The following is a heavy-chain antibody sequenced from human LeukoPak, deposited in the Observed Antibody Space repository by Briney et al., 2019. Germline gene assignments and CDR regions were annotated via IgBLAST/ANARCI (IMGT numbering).Heavy chain of an antibody. J-gene: IGHJ6*03. V-gene: IGHV4-39*07. D-gene: IGHD2-15*01. CDR3: ARTIVVVVAAQKKKNYYYYMDV. CDR1: GGSISSSSYY. CDR2: INHSGST. Sequence: PSETLSLTCTVSGGSISSSSYYWAWIRQPPGRGLEWIGEINHSGSTNYNPSLKSRVTISVDTSKNQFSLKLSSVTAADTAVYYCARTIVVVVAAQKKKNYYYYMDVWGKGTTVTVSS.